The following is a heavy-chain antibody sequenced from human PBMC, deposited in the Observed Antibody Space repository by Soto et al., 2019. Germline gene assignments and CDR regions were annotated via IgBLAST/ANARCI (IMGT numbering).Heavy chain of an antibody. CDR3: ARGPLRYFDWLLSAEYFQH. J-gene: IGHJ1*01. D-gene: IGHD3-9*01. V-gene: IGHV4-34*01. CDR2: INHSGST. Sequence: QVQLQQWGAGLLKPSETLSLTCAVYGGSFSGYYWSWIRQPPGKGLEWIGEINHSGSTNYNPSLKSRVTISVDTSKNQFSLKLSSVTAADTAVYYCARGPLRYFDWLLSAEYFQHWGQGTLVTVSS. CDR1: GGSFSGYY.